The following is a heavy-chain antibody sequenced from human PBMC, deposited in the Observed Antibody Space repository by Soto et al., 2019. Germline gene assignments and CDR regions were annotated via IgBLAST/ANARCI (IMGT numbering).Heavy chain of an antibody. CDR3: ARGVVAAILRWFDP. CDR1: GGSISSGDYY. J-gene: IGHJ5*02. CDR2: IYYSGTT. Sequence: SETLSLTCTVSGGSISSGDYYWTWIRQPPGKGLEWIGYIYYSGTTYYNPSLKSRIIMSVDTSKNQFSLNLSSVTAADTAVYYCARGVVAAILRWFDPWGQGTLVTVSS. V-gene: IGHV4-30-4*01. D-gene: IGHD2-21*02.